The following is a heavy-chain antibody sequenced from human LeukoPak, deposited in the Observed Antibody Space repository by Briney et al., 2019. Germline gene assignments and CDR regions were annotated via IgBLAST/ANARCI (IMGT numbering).Heavy chain of an antibody. CDR3: ARALSEMATIGEDFDY. V-gene: IGHV1-18*01. D-gene: IGHD5-24*01. Sequence: ASVKVSCKASGYTFTSYGISWVRQAPGQGLEWMGWINAYNGNTNYAQKLQGRVTMTTDTSTSTAYMELRNLRSDDTAVYYCARALSEMATIGEDFDYWGQGTLVTVSS. CDR2: INAYNGNT. CDR1: GYTFTSYG. J-gene: IGHJ4*02.